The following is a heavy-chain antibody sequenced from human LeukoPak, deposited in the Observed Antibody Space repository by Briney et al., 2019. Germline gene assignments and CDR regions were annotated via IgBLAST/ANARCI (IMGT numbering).Heavy chain of an antibody. Sequence: SETLSLTCTVSGYSISSGYYWGWIRQPPGKGLEWIGSIYHSGNTYYNASLKSRVTISVDTSKNQFSLDLSSVTAADTAVYYCARRRGETATARGYYPIDVWGKGTKVTVSS. D-gene: IGHD3-22*01. J-gene: IGHJ6*03. CDR1: GYSISSGYY. CDR2: IYHSGNT. CDR3: ARRRGETATARGYYPIDV. V-gene: IGHV4-38-2*02.